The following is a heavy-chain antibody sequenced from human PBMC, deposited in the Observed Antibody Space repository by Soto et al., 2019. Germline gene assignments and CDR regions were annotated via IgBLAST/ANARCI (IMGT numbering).Heavy chain of an antibody. D-gene: IGHD6-19*01. CDR2: INPSGGAT. CDR3: AKGVPGIAVAGTGYFQH. V-gene: IGHV1-46*01. Sequence: ASVKVSCKASGYTFTTYYIHWVRLAPGQGLEWMGNINPSGGATGYAQKFQGRVTMTRDTSTSTVYMELSSLTSEDTAMYYCAKGVPGIAVAGTGYFQHWGQGTLVTVSS. J-gene: IGHJ1*01. CDR1: GYTFTTYY.